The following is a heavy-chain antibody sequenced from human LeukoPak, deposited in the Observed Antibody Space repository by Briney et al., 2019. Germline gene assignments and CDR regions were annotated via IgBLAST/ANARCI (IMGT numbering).Heavy chain of an antibody. CDR1: GFTFSSYA. V-gene: IGHV3-23*01. J-gene: IGHJ4*02. D-gene: IGHD5-24*01. Sequence: GGSLRVSCAASGFTFSSYAMSWVRQAPGRRPEWVSSLTDSGGTTYYVDSVKGRFAISRDNSKNTLYLHMNSLRAEDTAVYYCAKKRDAFDIWGQGTLVTVSS. CDR2: LTDSGGTT. CDR3: AKKRDAFDI.